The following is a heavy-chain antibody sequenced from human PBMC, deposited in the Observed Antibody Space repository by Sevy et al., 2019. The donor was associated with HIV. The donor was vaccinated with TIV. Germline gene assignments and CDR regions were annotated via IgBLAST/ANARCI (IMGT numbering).Heavy chain of an antibody. V-gene: IGHV1-8*01. Sequence: ASVKVSCKASGYTFSGYDINWVRLSTGQGLEWMGWMNPNSGNTGYAQKFQGRVTMTRNTSISTAYMELSSLRSEDVAVYYCAREASAHYPYDHYGLDVWGQGTTVTVSS. CDR1: GYTFSGYD. D-gene: IGHD5-12*01. CDR2: MNPNSGNT. J-gene: IGHJ6*02. CDR3: AREASAHYPYDHYGLDV.